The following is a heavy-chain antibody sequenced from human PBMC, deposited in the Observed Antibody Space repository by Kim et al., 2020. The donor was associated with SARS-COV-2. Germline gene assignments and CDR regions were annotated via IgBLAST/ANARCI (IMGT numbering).Heavy chain of an antibody. Sequence: GGSLRLSCAASGFTFSSYDMIWVRQAPGKGLEWVSYISSSGRAMYYADSVKGRFTISRDNAKNLVYLQMNSLRVDDTAVYYCAREPFDSGSYLGEEVNAFDMWGQGTMVTVSS. D-gene: IGHD1-26*01. J-gene: IGHJ3*02. CDR2: ISSSGRAM. CDR3: AREPFDSGSYLGEEVNAFDM. V-gene: IGHV3-48*03. CDR1: GFTFSSYD.